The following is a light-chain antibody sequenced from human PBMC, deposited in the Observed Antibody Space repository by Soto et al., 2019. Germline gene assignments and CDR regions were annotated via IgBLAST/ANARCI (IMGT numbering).Light chain of an antibody. CDR3: SSYTDRQSYL. Sequence: QSVLTQPASVSGSPGQSITISCSGTSSDIGSYDHVAWYQQFPGKSPKLIIYAVSDRPSGVSDRFSGSKSGISASLTISGHQTEDEADYSCSSYTDRQSYLFGSGTKVTVL. CDR2: AVS. CDR1: SSDIGSYDH. J-gene: IGLJ1*01. V-gene: IGLV2-14*03.